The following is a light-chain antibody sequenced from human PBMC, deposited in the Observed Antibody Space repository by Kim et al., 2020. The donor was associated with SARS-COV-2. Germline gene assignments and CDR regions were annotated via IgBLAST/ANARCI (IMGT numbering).Light chain of an antibody. CDR2: DVT. CDR1: SSDVGAYNS. Sequence: QSALTQPRSVSGSPGQSVTISCTGTSSDVGAYNSVSWYQHHPGSAPKLMINDVTKRPSGVPDRFFGSRSGNTASLTISGLQAGDEAEYYCCSYAGSYTWVFGGGTRLTVL. J-gene: IGLJ3*02. CDR3: CSYAGSYTWV. V-gene: IGLV2-11*01.